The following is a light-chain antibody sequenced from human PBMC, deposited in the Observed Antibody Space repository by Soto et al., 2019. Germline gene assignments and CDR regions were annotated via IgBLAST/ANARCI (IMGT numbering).Light chain of an antibody. V-gene: IGKV3-20*01. CDR2: GAS. Sequence: EIVLTQFPGTLSLSPGERATLSCRASQIVSSNYLAWFQQKPGQAPRLLIYGASSRATGIPDRFSGSGSGTDFTLTISRLEPEDFAVYYCQQYGSSPETFGPGTKVDIK. CDR3: QQYGSSPET. CDR1: QIVSSNY. J-gene: IGKJ3*01.